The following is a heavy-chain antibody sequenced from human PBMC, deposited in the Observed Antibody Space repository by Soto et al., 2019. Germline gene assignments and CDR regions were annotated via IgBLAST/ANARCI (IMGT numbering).Heavy chain of an antibody. CDR1: GFTFSSYW. CDR3: ARRHRPSYTSDY. J-gene: IGHJ4*02. Sequence: EVQLVESGGGLVQPGGSLRLSCAASGFTFSSYWMHWVRQAPGKGLEWVSRINDDGRRTSYADSVKGRFTISRDNAKKKMSLQMNSLRDDDTAIYYCARRHRPSYTSDYCGQGNLVAVSS. CDR2: INDDGRRT. V-gene: IGHV3-74*01. D-gene: IGHD4-4*01.